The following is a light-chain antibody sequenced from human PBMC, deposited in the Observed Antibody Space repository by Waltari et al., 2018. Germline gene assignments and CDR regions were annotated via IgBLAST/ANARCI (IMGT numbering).Light chain of an antibody. V-gene: IGLV2-14*01. J-gene: IGLJ2*01. CDR3: SSYTSSSTLV. CDR2: EVS. CDR1: SSAVGGYNY. Sequence: QSALTQPASVSGSPGQSITISCPGTSSAVGGYNYFSWYQQHPGKAPKLMIYEVSNRPSGISNRFSGSKSGNTASLTISGLQAEDEADYYCSSYTSSSTLVFGGGTKLTVL.